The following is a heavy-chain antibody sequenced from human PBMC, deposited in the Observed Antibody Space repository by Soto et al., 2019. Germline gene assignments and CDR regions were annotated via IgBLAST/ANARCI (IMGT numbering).Heavy chain of an antibody. Sequence: QVQLQESGPGLVKPSETLSLTCTVSGGSVSRSSYYWSWIRQPPGRGLEWIGYIYNSGSTYYNPSLISRVTISVDTSKIQFSMKLSSVTAADTAMYYCARDYAYCSGGSCYKTYFDYWGQGTLVTVSP. D-gene: IGHD2-15*01. CDR2: IYNSGST. CDR3: ARDYAYCSGGSCYKTYFDY. J-gene: IGHJ4*02. V-gene: IGHV4-61*01. CDR1: GGSVSRSSYY.